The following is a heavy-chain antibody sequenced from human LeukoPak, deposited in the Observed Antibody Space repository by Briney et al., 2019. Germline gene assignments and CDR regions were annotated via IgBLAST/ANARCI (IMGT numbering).Heavy chain of an antibody. Sequence: SVKVSCKASGYTFTGYYMHWVRQAPGQGLEWMGRIIPILGIANYAQKFQGRVTITADKSTSTAYMELSSLRSEDTAVYYCARGEYGSGSYLIDYWGQGTLVTVSS. D-gene: IGHD3-10*01. CDR3: ARGEYGSGSYLIDY. CDR1: GYTFTGYY. V-gene: IGHV1-69*04. CDR2: IIPILGIA. J-gene: IGHJ4*02.